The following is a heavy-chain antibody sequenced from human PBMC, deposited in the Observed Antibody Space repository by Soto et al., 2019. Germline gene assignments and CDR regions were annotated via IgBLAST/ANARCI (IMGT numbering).Heavy chain of an antibody. CDR3: ARHPRDDYNYGGSGIFNY. Sequence: QLQLQESGPGLVKPSETLSLTCSVSGGSISSRTFWWAWIRQPPGKGLEWIGDMYYSGSSYSRPSLKRRVTLSVDTSKNQLSLKLNSVTAADTAVYYCARHPRDDYNYGGSGIFNYWGQGTLVTVSS. J-gene: IGHJ4*02. V-gene: IGHV4-39*01. CDR1: GGSISSRTFW. D-gene: IGHD4-4*01. CDR2: MYYSGSS.